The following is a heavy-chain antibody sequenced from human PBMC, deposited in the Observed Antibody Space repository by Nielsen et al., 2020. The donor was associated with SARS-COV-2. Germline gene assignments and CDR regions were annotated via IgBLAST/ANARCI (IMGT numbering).Heavy chain of an antibody. CDR3: ARGIQLWLAAYGMDV. D-gene: IGHD5-18*01. CDR2: IWYDGSNK. J-gene: IGHJ6*02. Sequence: GESLKISCAASGFTFSSYGMHWVRQAPGKGLEWVAVIWYDGSNKYYVDSVKGRFTISRDNAKNSLYLQMNSLRAEDTAVYYCARGIQLWLAAYGMDVWGQGTTVTVSS. V-gene: IGHV3-33*01. CDR1: GFTFSSYG.